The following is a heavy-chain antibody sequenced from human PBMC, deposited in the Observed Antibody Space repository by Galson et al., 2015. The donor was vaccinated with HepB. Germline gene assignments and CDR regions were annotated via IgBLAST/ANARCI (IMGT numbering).Heavy chain of an antibody. V-gene: IGHV1-24*01. J-gene: IGHJ5*02. CDR2: FDPEDGET. Sequence: SVKVSCKVSGYTLTELSMHWVRQAPGKGLEWMGGFDPEDGETIYAQKFQGRVTMTEDTSTDTAYMELSSLRSEDTAVYYCATASWELPRLYNWFDPWGQGTLVTVSS. D-gene: IGHD1-26*01. CDR1: GYTLTELS. CDR3: ATASWELPRLYNWFDP.